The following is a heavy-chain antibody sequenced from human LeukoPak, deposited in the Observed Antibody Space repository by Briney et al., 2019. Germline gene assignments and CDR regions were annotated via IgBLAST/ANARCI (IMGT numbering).Heavy chain of an antibody. D-gene: IGHD3-16*01. Sequence: GGSLRLSCAASGFTFSSYGRHWVRQAPGKGLEWVAVISYDGSNKYYADSVKGRFTISRDNSKNTLYLQMNSLRAEDTAVYYCAKDLGEGTTAFDYWGQGTLVTVSS. CDR2: ISYDGSNK. CDR3: AKDLGEGTTAFDY. J-gene: IGHJ4*02. V-gene: IGHV3-30*18. CDR1: GFTFSSYG.